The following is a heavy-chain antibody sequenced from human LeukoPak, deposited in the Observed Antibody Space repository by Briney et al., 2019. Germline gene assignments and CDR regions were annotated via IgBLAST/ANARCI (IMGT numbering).Heavy chain of an antibody. Sequence: PGGSLRLSCAASGFTFSSYSMNWVRQAPGKGLEWVSSISSSSSYIYYADSVKGRFTISRDNAKNSLYLQMNSLRAEDTAVYYCAKDGVAMISQSFQHWGQGTLVTVSS. J-gene: IGHJ1*01. CDR2: ISSSSSYI. V-gene: IGHV3-21*04. CDR3: AKDGVAMISQSFQH. D-gene: IGHD2-2*01. CDR1: GFTFSSYS.